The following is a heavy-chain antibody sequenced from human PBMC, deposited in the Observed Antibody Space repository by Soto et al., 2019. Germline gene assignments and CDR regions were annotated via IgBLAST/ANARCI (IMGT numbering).Heavy chain of an antibody. CDR1: GGSISSYY. CDR3: ARGHARGYYYYYYMDV. Sequence: SETLSLTCTVSGGSISSYYWSWIRQPPGKGLEWIGYIYYTGSTNSNPSLKSRVTISVDTSKNQFSLNLRSVTAADTAVYYCARGHARGYYYYYYMDVWGKGTTVTVSS. D-gene: IGHD3-10*01. J-gene: IGHJ6*03. CDR2: IYYTGST. V-gene: IGHV4-59*01.